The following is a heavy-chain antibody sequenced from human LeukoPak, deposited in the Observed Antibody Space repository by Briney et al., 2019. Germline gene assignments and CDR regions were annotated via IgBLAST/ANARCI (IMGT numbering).Heavy chain of an antibody. Sequence: ASVKVSCKIYGYSLSELSIHWVRQAPGTGLEWLGGFEPEDGETVYSQKFQDRVTMTRDTSISTAYMELSRLRSDDTAVYYCARSPKWLRPEDWGQGTLVTVSS. CDR3: ARSPKWLRPED. CDR1: GYSLSELS. V-gene: IGHV1-24*01. CDR2: FEPEDGET. D-gene: IGHD5-12*01. J-gene: IGHJ4*02.